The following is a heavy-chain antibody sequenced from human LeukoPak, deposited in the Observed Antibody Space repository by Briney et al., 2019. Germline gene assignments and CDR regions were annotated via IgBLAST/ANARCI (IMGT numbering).Heavy chain of an antibody. CDR1: GGTFSNYA. CDR2: IIPILGIA. D-gene: IGHD4-23*01. Sequence: ASVKVSCKASGGTFSNYAITWVRQAPGQGLEWMGRIIPILGIANYAQKFQGRVTITADKSTSTAYMELSSLRSEDTAVYYCATTVAPGYWGQGTLVTVSS. CDR3: ATTVAPGY. J-gene: IGHJ4*02. V-gene: IGHV1-69*04.